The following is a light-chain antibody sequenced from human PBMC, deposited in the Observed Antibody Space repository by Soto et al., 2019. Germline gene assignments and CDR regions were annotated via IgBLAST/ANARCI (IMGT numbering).Light chain of an antibody. CDR3: QQYNDWPRDT. CDR2: DAS. Sequence: EIVMTQSPATLSVSPGERATLSCRASQSVSSNLAWYQQKPGQAPRLLLYDASTRAAGIPARFSGSGFGTEFTLTISSLQSEDFAVYYCQQYNDWPRDTFGQGTKLEIK. V-gene: IGKV3-15*01. J-gene: IGKJ2*01. CDR1: QSVSSN.